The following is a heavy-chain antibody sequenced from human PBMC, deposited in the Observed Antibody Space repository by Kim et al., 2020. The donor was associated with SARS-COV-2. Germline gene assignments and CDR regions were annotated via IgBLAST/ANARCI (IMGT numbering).Heavy chain of an antibody. V-gene: IGHV4-39*07. Sequence: SETLSLTCTVSGGSISSSGYSWGWIRQPPGRGLEWIGSISYSGSAYYNPSLKSRVTISVDTSKNQFSLRLSSVTAADTAVYYCARISKLVRSMIDYWGQG. CDR3: ARISKLVRSMIDY. D-gene: IGHD4-17*01. CDR1: GGSISSSGYS. CDR2: ISYSGSA. J-gene: IGHJ4*02.